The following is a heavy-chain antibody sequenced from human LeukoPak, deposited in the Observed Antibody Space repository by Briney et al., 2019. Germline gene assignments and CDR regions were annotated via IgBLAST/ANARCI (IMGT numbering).Heavy chain of an antibody. CDR1: GGSISSYY. CDR3: AREDYDSSGYYIDY. V-gene: IGHV4-4*07. J-gene: IGHJ4*02. Sequence: SETLSLTCTVSGGSISSYYWSWIRQPAGKGLEWIGRIYTSGSTNYNPSLKSRVTISVDTSKNQFSLKLSSVTAADTAVYYCAREDYDSSGYYIDYWGQGTLVTVSS. D-gene: IGHD3-22*01. CDR2: IYTSGST.